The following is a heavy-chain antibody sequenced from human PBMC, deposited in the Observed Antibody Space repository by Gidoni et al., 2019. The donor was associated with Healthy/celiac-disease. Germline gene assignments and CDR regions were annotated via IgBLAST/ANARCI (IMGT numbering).Heavy chain of an antibody. D-gene: IGHD7-27*01. V-gene: IGHV4-59*08. J-gene: IGHJ3*02. CDR3: ARHYWGLGAFDI. CDR1: GGSISSYY. CDR2: IYYSGST. Sequence: QVQLQESGPGLVKPSETLSLTCPVSGGSISSYYWSWIRQPPGKGLEWIGYIYYSGSTNYNPSLKSRVTISVDTSKNQFSLKLSSVTAADTAVYYCARHYWGLGAFDIWGQGTMVTVSS.